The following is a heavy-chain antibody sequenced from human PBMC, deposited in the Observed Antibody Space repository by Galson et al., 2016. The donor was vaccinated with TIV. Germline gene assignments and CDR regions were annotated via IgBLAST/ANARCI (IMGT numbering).Heavy chain of an antibody. V-gene: IGHV1-8*02. Sequence: SAKVSCKAPGYSSTSYDINCVRKATGKGLEWMGWMNPNSGKTGYAQQFRGRVTMTSNTSVRTAYMELSSLRYEDTAVYYCARSGDYGDYWGQGTLVTVYS. CDR2: MNPNSGKT. D-gene: IGHD4-17*01. J-gene: IGHJ4*02. CDR1: GYSSTSYD. CDR3: ARSGDYGDY.